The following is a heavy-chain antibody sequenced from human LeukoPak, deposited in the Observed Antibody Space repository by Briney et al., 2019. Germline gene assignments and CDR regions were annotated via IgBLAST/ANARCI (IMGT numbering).Heavy chain of an antibody. CDR2: ISWDGGST. CDR3: AKDVGDCGGDCYSFDY. CDR1: GFTFAEYT. D-gene: IGHD2-21*02. J-gene: IGHJ4*02. V-gene: IGHV3-43*01. Sequence: GGSLRLSCAASGFTFAEYTMHWVRQAPGKDLEWVSLISWDGGSTYYADSVKGRFTISRDNSKNSLYLQMNSLRTEDTAFYYCAKDVGDCGGDCYSFDYWGQGTLVTVSS.